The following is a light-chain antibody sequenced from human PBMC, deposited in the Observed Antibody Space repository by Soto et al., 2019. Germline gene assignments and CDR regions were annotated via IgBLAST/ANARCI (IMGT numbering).Light chain of an antibody. CDR3: PRYRTS. CDR1: QSVSSSY. J-gene: IGKJ4*01. CDR2: GAS. Sequence: EIVLTQSPGTLSLSPGERATLSCRASQSVSSSYLAWYQQKPGQAPRQLIYGASSRATGIPDGFSGSGSGTDFTLTITRLEPEDFAVYYCPRYRTSFGGGTRVEIK. V-gene: IGKV3-20*01.